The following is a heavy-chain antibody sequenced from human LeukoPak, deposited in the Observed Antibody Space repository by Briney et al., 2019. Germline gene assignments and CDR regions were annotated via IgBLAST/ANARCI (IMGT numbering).Heavy chain of an antibody. J-gene: IGHJ4*02. CDR3: ARDVVWQQLLLDY. Sequence: GGSLRLSCAASGFTFSSYAMHWVRQAPGKGLEWVAVISYDGSNKYYADSVKGRFTISRDNSKNTLYLQMNSLRAEDTAVYYCARDVVWQQLLLDYWGQGTLVTVSS. D-gene: IGHD6-13*01. V-gene: IGHV3-30-3*01. CDR1: GFTFSSYA. CDR2: ISYDGSNK.